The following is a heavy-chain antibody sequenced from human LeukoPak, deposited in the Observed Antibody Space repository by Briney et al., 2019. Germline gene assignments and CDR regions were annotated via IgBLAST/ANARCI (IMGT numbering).Heavy chain of an antibody. Sequence: KPSETLSLTCTVSGGSISSYYWTWIRQPPGEGLEWIGYTYFSGYTSYNPSLKSRVTISVDTSNNQLSLRLSSVTAADTAVYYCARVGGYCTNGVCYNNCFDPWGQGTLVTVSS. CDR1: GGSISSYY. D-gene: IGHD2-8*01. V-gene: IGHV4-59*01. CDR2: TYFSGYT. J-gene: IGHJ5*02. CDR3: ARVGGYCTNGVCYNNCFDP.